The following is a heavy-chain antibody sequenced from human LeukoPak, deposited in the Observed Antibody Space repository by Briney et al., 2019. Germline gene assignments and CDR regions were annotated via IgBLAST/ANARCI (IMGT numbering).Heavy chain of an antibody. D-gene: IGHD3-22*01. J-gene: IGHJ4*02. V-gene: IGHV3-33*01. Sequence: GRSLRLSCAASGFTFSSYGMHWVRQAPGKGLEWVAVIWYDGSNKYYADSVKGRFTISRDNSKNTLYLQMNSLRAEDTAVYYCARSTAYYYDSSGYSDFDYWGQGTLVTVSS. CDR2: IWYDGSNK. CDR3: ARSTAYYYDSSGYSDFDY. CDR1: GFTFSSYG.